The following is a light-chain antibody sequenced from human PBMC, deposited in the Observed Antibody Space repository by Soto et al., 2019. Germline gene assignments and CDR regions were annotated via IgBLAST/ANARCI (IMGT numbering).Light chain of an antibody. Sequence: DIVMTQSPLSLPVTPGEPASISCRSRQSLLQSNGYNYLDWYLQKPGQSPQLLIYLGSYRASGVPDRFSGSGSGTDFTLEISRVEAEDVGVYYCMQALQAPWTFGQGTKVEIK. CDR2: LGS. V-gene: IGKV2-28*01. J-gene: IGKJ1*01. CDR3: MQALQAPWT. CDR1: QSLLQSNGYNY.